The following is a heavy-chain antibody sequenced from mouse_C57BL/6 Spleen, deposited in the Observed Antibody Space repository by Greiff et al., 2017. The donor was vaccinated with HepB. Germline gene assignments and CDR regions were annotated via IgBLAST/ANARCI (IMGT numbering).Heavy chain of an antibody. CDR3: AWWGNDYDGGDY. J-gene: IGHJ2*01. D-gene: IGHD2-4*01. Sequence: VQLQQSGAELVRPGTSVKVSCKASGYAFTNYLIEWVKQRPGQGLEWIGVINPGSGGTNYNEKFKGKGTLTADKSSSTAYMQLSSLTSKDSAVYFCAWWGNDYDGGDYWGQGTTLTVSS. CDR2: INPGSGGT. V-gene: IGHV1-54*01. CDR1: GYAFTNYL.